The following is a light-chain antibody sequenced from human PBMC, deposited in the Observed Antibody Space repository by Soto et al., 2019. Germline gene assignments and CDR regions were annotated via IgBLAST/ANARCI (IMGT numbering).Light chain of an antibody. J-gene: IGKJ2*01. CDR1: QGITYW. V-gene: IGKV1D-16*01. CDR2: AAS. Sequence: DIQMTQSPSSMSASLGDRVTITCRASQGITYWLAWYQQRPGRAPKCLIYAASILESGVPSRFTGSGSGTNFTLTINDLQPEDFAVYYCQQYNNWPLLFGQGTKLEIK. CDR3: QQYNNWPLL.